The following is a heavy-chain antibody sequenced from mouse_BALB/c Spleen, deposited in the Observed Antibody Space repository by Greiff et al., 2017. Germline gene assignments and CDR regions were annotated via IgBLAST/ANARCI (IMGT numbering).Heavy chain of an antibody. CDR1: GYTFTSYS. CDR3: TRAYYGYAMDY. Sequence: VQLQQSGAELVKPGASVKLSCKASGYTFTSYSMYWVKQRPGQGLEWIGEINPSNGGTNFNEKFKSKATLTVDKSSSTAYMQLSSLTSEDSAVYYCTRAYYGYAMDYWGQGTSVTVSS. V-gene: IGHV1S81*02. J-gene: IGHJ4*01. CDR2: INPSNGGT. D-gene: IGHD1-1*01.